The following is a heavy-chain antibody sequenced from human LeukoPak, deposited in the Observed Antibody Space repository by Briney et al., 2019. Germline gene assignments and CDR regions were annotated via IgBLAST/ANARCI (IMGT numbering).Heavy chain of an antibody. J-gene: IGHJ3*02. CDR1: GFTFRDYF. D-gene: IGHD3-22*01. Sequence: GGSLRLSCAASGFTFRDYFMSWIRQAPGKGLAWVAYTNTAGNTIYYADSMKGRFTISRDNAKNSLYLQMNTLRAEDTAVYYCARATYDSSAVDAFDIWGQGTMVTVSP. CDR2: TNTAGNTI. CDR3: ARATYDSSAVDAFDI. V-gene: IGHV3-11*01.